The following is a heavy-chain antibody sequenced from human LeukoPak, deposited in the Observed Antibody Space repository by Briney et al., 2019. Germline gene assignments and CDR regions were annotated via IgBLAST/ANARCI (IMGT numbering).Heavy chain of an antibody. CDR1: GFTFSSYA. Sequence: LPGGSLRLSCAASGFTFSSYAMSWVRQAPGKGLEWVSAISGSGGSTYYADSVKGRFTISRDNSKNTLYLQMNSLRAEDTAVYYCAKGGSDYDDHGYSFDYWGQGALVTVSS. V-gene: IGHV3-23*01. CDR2: ISGSGGST. D-gene: IGHD1-26*01. J-gene: IGHJ4*02. CDR3: AKGGSDYDDHGYSFDY.